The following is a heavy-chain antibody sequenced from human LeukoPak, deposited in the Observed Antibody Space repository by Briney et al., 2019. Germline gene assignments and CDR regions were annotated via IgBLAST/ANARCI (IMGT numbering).Heavy chain of an antibody. D-gene: IGHD3-22*01. CDR2: ISGSGGST. CDR3: AKGAHYYDSSGYSDY. J-gene: IGHJ4*02. CDR1: GLTFSSYA. Sequence: GGSLRLSCAASGLTFSSYAMSWVRQAPGKGLEWVSAISGSGGSTYYADSVKGRFTISRDNSKNTLYLQMNSLRAEDTAVYYCAKGAHYYDSSGYSDYWGQGTLVTVSS. V-gene: IGHV3-23*01.